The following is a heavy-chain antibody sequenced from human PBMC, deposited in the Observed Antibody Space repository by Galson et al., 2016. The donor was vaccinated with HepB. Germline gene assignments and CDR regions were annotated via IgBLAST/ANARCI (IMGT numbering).Heavy chain of an antibody. CDR3: ERVSGLSGLGDYFDY. CDR2: ISGTGGST. J-gene: IGHJ4*02. CDR1: GFTFSSYA. Sequence: SLRLSCAGSGFTFSSYAMTWVRQAPGKGLEWVATISGTGGSTYYADSVKGRFTVSKDNSKKILSLKMKSLRAEDTAVYSCERVSGLSGLGDYFDYWGQGTLVTVSP. D-gene: IGHD1-26*01. V-gene: IGHV3-23*01.